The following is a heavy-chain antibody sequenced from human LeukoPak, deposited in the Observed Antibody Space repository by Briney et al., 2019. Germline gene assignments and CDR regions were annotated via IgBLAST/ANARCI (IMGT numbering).Heavy chain of an antibody. CDR2: INPSGGST. D-gene: IGHD5-12*01. CDR1: GYTFTSYY. Sequence: ASVKVSCKASGYTFTSYYMHWVRQAPGQGLEWMGIINPSGGSTSYAQKFQGRVTMTRDTSTSTVYMELSSLRSEDTAVYYCAGDRGGGYSGYDFDYWGQGTLVTVSS. V-gene: IGHV1-46*01. CDR3: AGDRGGGYSGYDFDY. J-gene: IGHJ4*02.